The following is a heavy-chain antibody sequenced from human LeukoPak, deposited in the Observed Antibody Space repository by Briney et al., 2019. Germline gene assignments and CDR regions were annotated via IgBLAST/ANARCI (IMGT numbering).Heavy chain of an antibody. CDR3: ARDGVKTSVSTRRYYMDV. CDR1: EFTFSTYW. CDR2: ISSSGNTI. D-gene: IGHD4-11*01. J-gene: IGHJ6*03. Sequence: GGSLRLSCAASEFTFSTYWMTWVRQAPGKGLEWVSYISSSGNTIYYAESVKGRFTISRDNGKNSLYLQMSRLRAEDTAVYYCARDGVKTSVSTRRYYMDVWGKGTTVTVSS. V-gene: IGHV3-48*04.